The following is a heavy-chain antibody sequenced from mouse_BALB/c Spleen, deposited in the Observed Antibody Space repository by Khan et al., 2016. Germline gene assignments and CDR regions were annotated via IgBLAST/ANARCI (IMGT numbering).Heavy chain of an antibody. CDR2: INPSTGYT. CDR3: ARIYGNYALDY. V-gene: IGHV1-7*01. D-gene: IGHD2-1*01. J-gene: IGHJ4*01. CDR1: GYTFTSYW. Sequence: QIQLVQSGAELAKPGASVKMSCKASGYTFTSYWMHWVKQRPGQGLEWIGYINPSTGYTEYNQKFKDKATLTADKSSSTAYMQLSSLTSEDSAVYYCARIYGNYALDYWGPGTSVTVS.